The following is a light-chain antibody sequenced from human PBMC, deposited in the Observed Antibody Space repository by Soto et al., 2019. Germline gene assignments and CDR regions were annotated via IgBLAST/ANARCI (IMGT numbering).Light chain of an antibody. CDR1: SSDVGGYNS. V-gene: IGLV2-8*01. CDR2: EV. CDR3: SKYAGGSKCV. J-gene: IGLJ3*02. Sequence: QSALTQPPSASGSPGQSVTISCTGTSSDVGGYNSVRWYQQHPGKAPKLMISEVNSGVPDRFSGSKSGNTASLTVSGLQAEDEAEYYCSKYAGGSKCVFAGGTALTVL.